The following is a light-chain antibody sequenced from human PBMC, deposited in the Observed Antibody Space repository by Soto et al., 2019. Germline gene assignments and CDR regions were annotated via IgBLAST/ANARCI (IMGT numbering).Light chain of an antibody. CDR3: QEYNNYWT. V-gene: IGKV1-9*01. J-gene: IGKJ1*01. CDR2: TAS. Sequence: DIQLTQSPSFLSASVGDRVTITCRASKGISSYLAWHQQKPGKAPRLLIYTASTLESGVPSRFSASGSGTEFTLTISSLHPDDFATYYCQEYNNYWTFGQGTKVDIK. CDR1: KGISSY.